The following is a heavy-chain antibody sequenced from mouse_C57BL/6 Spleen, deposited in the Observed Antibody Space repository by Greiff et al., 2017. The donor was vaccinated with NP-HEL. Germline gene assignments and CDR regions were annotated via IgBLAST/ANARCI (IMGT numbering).Heavy chain of an antibody. Sequence: EVMLVESGGGLVQPGGSLSLSCAASGFTFTDYYMSWVRQPPGKALEWLGFIRNKANGYTTEYSASVKGRFTISRDNSQSILYLQMNALRAEDSATYYCARTYYSKDYAMDYWGQGTSVTVSS. CDR2: IRNKANGYTT. CDR3: ARTYYSKDYAMDY. V-gene: IGHV7-3*01. D-gene: IGHD2-5*01. J-gene: IGHJ4*01. CDR1: GFTFTDYY.